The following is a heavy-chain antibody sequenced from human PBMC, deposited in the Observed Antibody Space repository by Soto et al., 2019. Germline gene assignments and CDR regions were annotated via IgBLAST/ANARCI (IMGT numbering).Heavy chain of an antibody. J-gene: IGHJ6*03. CDR3: ARGASGRCYMDV. V-gene: IGHV3-74*01. D-gene: IGHD3-10*01. CDR1: GFTFSSYW. CDR2: INSDGSRT. Sequence: EVQLVESGGGLVQPGGSLRLSCAASGFTFSSYWMHWVRQAPGKGLVWVSRINSDGSRTNYADSVKGRFTISRDNAKNTLFLQVNSLSAEDTAVYYCARGASGRCYMDVWGKGTTVTVSS.